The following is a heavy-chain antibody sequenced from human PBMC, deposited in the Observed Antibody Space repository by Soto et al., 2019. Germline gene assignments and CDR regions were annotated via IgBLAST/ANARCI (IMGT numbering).Heavy chain of an antibody. CDR2: IDPSDSYT. J-gene: IGHJ4*02. V-gene: IGHV5-10-1*01. CDR1: GYSLTSYW. CDR3: ARHYGNIAVAFDY. D-gene: IGHD6-19*01. Sequence: GESLKISCKGSGYSLTSYWISWVRQMPGKGLEWMGRIDPSDSYTNHSPSFQGHVTISADKSISTAYLQWSSLKASDTAMYYCARHYGNIAVAFDYWGQGTLVTVSS.